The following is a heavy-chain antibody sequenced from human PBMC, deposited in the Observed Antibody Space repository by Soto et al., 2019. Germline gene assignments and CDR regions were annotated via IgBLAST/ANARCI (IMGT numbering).Heavy chain of an antibody. CDR1: GFTFSSYA. V-gene: IGHV3-23*01. CDR2: ISGSGGST. D-gene: IGHD2-15*01. J-gene: IGHJ6*02. CDR3: AKGTECSGGSCALYYYYGMDV. Sequence: EVQLLESGGGLVQPGGSLRLSCAASGFTFSSYAMSWVRQAPGKGLEWVSAISGSGGSTYYADSVKGRFTISRDNSKNTLYLQMNGLRAEDTAVYYCAKGTECSGGSCALYYYYGMDVWGQGTTVTVSS.